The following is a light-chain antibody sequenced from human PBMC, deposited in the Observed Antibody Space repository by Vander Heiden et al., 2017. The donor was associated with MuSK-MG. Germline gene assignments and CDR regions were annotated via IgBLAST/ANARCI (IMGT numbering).Light chain of an antibody. CDR3: QQSYGTPRT. Sequence: DIQMTQSPSSLSASVGDRVTITCRASQSITTYGNWYQQKPGKAPRLLIDAASTLQSGVPSRFSGGGSGTDFTLTISSLQPGDFATYYCQQSYGTPRTFGGGTKVEIK. J-gene: IGKJ4*02. CDR1: QSITTY. CDR2: AAS. V-gene: IGKV1-39*01.